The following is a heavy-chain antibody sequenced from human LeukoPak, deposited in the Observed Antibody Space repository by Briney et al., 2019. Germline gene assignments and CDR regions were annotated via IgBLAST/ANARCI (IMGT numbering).Heavy chain of an antibody. D-gene: IGHD3-3*01. V-gene: IGHV4-30-2*01. J-gene: IGHJ3*02. CDR2: IHHGGST. CDR3: ARHAYYDFWSGSRGGGAFDI. CDR1: GGSISSGGYF. Sequence: PSQTLSLTCAVSGGSISSGGYFWSWIRQPPGKGLEWIGYIHHGGSTYYNPSLKSRVTISVDMSKSQFSLRLSSVTAADTAVYYCARHAYYDFWSGSRGGGAFDIWGQGTMVTVSS.